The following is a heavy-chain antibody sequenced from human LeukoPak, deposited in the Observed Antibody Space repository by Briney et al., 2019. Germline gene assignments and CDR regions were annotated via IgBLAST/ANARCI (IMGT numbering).Heavy chain of an antibody. CDR2: IRFTGSYI. V-gene: IGHV3-21*01. CDR1: GFTFSHYS. D-gene: IGHD6-19*01. CDR3: ARDRSSGPMGN. Sequence: GGSLRLSCVASGFTFSHYSMNWVRQAPGKGLEWVSSIRFTGSYIYYADSVKGRFTISRDDAKNLLSLQMISLRAEDTAVYYCARDRSSGPMGNWGQGTLVTVSS. J-gene: IGHJ4*02.